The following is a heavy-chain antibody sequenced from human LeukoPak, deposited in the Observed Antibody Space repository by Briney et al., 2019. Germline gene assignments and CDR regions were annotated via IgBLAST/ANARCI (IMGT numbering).Heavy chain of an antibody. Sequence: GGSLRLSCAASGFTFDDYAMHWVRQAPGKGLEWVSGISWNSGSIGYADSVKGRFTISRDNAKSSLYLQMNSLRAEDTALYYCAKGDSSAPWGWFDPWGQGTLVTVSS. CDR1: GFTFDDYA. D-gene: IGHD3-22*01. V-gene: IGHV3-9*01. CDR2: ISWNSGSI. CDR3: AKGDSSAPWGWFDP. J-gene: IGHJ5*02.